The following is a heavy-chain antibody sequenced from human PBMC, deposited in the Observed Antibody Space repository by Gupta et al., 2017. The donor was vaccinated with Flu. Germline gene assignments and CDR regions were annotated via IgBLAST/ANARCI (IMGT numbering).Heavy chain of an antibody. D-gene: IGHD6-13*01. Sequence: EVQLVESGGGLVKPGGSLRPSCAASGFTFSRYSMNWVRQAPGKGLEWVSSISSSSSYIYYADSVKGRVTISRDNAKNSLYLQMNSLRAEDTAVYYCARGGLVSGIALDYWGQGTLVTVSS. CDR1: GFTFSRYS. CDR2: ISSSSSYI. CDR3: ARGGLVSGIALDY. V-gene: IGHV3-21*01. J-gene: IGHJ4*02.